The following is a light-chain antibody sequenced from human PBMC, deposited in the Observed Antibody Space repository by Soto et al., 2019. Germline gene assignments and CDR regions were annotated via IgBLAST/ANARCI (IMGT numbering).Light chain of an antibody. J-gene: IGLJ1*01. V-gene: IGLV2-14*01. CDR1: SSDVGGYNY. Sequence: QSVLTQPASVSGSPGQSITISCTGTSSDVGGYNYVSWYQQHPGKAPKLIIYEVSNRPSGISNRFSGSKSGNTASLTISGLLAEDEADYYCTSYTSSNTYVFGTGTKLTVL. CDR3: TSYTSSNTYV. CDR2: EVS.